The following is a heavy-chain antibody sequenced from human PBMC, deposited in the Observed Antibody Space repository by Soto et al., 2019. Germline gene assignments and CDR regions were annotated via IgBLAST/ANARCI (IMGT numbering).Heavy chain of an antibody. CDR2: SNAYKGKK. J-gene: IGHJ1*01. V-gene: IGHV1-18*01. CDR1: CYTFSSYG. D-gene: IGHD3-22*01. Sequence: ASVKVSCKASCYTFSSYGISWVRQAPGQRAEWKGWSNAYKGKKNNAQKLQGSVTMTTDTSTSTAYMELRSLRSDDTAVYYCARGLDSSGPLGFQHWGQGTLVTVSS. CDR3: ARGLDSSGPLGFQH.